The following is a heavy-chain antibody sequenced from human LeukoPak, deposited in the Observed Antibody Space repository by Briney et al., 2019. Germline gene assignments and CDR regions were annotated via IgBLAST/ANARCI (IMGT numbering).Heavy chain of an antibody. V-gene: IGHV1-8*01. Sequence: ASVKVSCKASGYTFINYDINWVRQATGQGLEWMGWMNPNSGNTGYAQKFQGRVTMTRNTSISTAYMELSSLRSEDTAVYYCARGVSSWRSYYYYGMDVWGQGTTVTVSS. CDR1: GYTFINYD. J-gene: IGHJ6*02. CDR2: MNPNSGNT. D-gene: IGHD6-13*01. CDR3: ARGVSSWRSYYYYGMDV.